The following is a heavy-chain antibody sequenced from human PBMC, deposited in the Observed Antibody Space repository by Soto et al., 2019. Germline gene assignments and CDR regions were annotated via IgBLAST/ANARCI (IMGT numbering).Heavy chain of an antibody. CDR2: ISYSGST. CDR3: ASTIIATTGTFDY. D-gene: IGHD6-13*01. CDR1: GGSISSGGYY. Sequence: KTSETLSLTCTVSGGSISSGGYYWSWIRQHPGKGLEWIGYISYSGSTYYNPSLKSRVTISVDTSKNQFSLKLSSVTAADTAVYYCASTIIATTGTFDYWGQGTLVTVSS. V-gene: IGHV4-31*03. J-gene: IGHJ4*02.